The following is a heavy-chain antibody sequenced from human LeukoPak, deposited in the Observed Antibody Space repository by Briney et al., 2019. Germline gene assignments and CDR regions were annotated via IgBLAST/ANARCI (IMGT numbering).Heavy chain of an antibody. D-gene: IGHD5-18*01. CDR2: ISESGGTT. CDR1: GFTFSSYA. CDR3: AREDATMVLSLDY. J-gene: IGHJ4*02. V-gene: IGHV3-23*01. Sequence: GRSLRLSCAASGFTFSSYAMSWVRQAPGKGLEWVSAISESGGTTHYADSVKGRFTVSRDNSKNTLYLQMNSLRAEDTAVYYCAREDATMVLSLDYWGQGALVTVSS.